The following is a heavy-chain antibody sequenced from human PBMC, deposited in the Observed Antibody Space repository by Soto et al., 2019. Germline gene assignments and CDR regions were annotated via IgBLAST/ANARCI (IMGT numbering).Heavy chain of an antibody. CDR3: ATERETGTIGY. CDR2: FDPEDGET. Sequence: GASVKVSCKASGGTFSSYAISWVRQAPGQGLEWMGGFDPEDGETIYAQKFQGRVTMTEDTSTDTAYMELSSLRSEDTAVYYCATERETGTIGYWGQGTLVTVSS. D-gene: IGHD1-7*01. J-gene: IGHJ4*02. V-gene: IGHV1-24*01. CDR1: GGTFSSYA.